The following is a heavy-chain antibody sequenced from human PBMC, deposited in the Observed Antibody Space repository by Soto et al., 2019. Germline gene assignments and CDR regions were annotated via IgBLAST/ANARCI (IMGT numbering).Heavy chain of an antibody. D-gene: IGHD2-2*01. J-gene: IGHJ6*02. CDR2: INAGNGNT. CDR3: ARGGVLVPAAMQDYYYGMDV. V-gene: IGHV1-3*01. CDR1: GYTFTSYA. Sequence: ASVKGSCKASGYTFTSYAMHWVRQASGQRLEWMGWINAGNGNTKYSQKFQGRVTITRDTSASTAYMELSSLRSEDTAVYYCARGGVLVPAAMQDYYYGMDVWGQGTTVTVSS.